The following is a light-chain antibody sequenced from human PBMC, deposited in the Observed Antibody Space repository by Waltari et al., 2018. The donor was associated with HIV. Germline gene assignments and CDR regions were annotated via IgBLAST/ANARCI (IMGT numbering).Light chain of an antibody. CDR3: QQYGTSPWT. Sequence: EVVLTQSPGTLSLSPGERATLSCRASQSISSTYLAWYQQKLGQAPKFLIYGASSRATGIPDRFSGSGSGTDFTLTISRLEPEDFAVYDCQQYGTSPWTFGQGTRVEIK. CDR1: QSISSTY. J-gene: IGKJ1*01. CDR2: GAS. V-gene: IGKV3-20*01.